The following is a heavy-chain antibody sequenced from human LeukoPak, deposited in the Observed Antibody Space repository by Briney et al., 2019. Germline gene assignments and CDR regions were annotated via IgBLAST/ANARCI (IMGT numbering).Heavy chain of an antibody. Sequence: SQTLSLTCTVSGGSISSGSYYWSWIRQPAGKGLEWIGRIYTSGSTNYNPSLKSRVTISVDTSKNQFSLKLSSVTAADTAVYYCARRRGGKYWFDPWGQGTLVTVSS. CDR2: IYTSGST. J-gene: IGHJ5*02. D-gene: IGHD3-16*01. CDR3: ARRRGGKYWFDP. CDR1: GGSISSGSYY. V-gene: IGHV4-61*02.